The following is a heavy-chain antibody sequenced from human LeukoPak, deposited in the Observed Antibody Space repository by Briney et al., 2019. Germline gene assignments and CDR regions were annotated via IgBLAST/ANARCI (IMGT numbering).Heavy chain of an antibody. CDR3: ATRPPTNWGLDY. CDR2: IYSGGST. V-gene: IGHV3-53*01. Sequence: GGSLRLSCAASGFTVSSSYMSWVRQAPGKGLEWVSVIYSGGSTYYADSVMGRFTISRDNSKNTLYLQMNSLRAEDTAVYYCATRPPTNWGLDYWGQGTLVTVSS. J-gene: IGHJ4*02. CDR1: GFTVSSSY. D-gene: IGHD7-27*01.